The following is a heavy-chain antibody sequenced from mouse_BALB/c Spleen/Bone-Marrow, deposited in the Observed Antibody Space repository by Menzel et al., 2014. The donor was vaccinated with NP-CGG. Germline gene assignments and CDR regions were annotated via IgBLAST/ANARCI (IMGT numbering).Heavy chain of an antibody. V-gene: IGHV1-9*01. J-gene: IGHJ2*01. CDR2: ILPGSGST. CDR3: ARRGYDGYH. D-gene: IGHD2-3*01. Sequence: LVESGAELMEPGASVKISCKATGYTFSSYWIEWVKQRPGHGLEWIGEILPGSGSTNYNEKFKGKATFTADTSSNTAYMQLSSLTSEDSAVYYCARRGYDGYHWGQGTTLTVSS. CDR1: GYTFSSYW.